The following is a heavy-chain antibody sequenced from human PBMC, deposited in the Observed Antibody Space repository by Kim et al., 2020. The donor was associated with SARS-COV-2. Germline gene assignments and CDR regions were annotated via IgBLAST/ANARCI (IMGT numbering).Heavy chain of an antibody. V-gene: IGHV4-59*01. CDR1: GGSISSYY. Sequence: SETLSLTCTVSGGSISSYYWSWIRQPPGKGLEWIGYIYYSGSTNYNPSLKSRVTISVDTSKNQFSLKLSSVTAADTAVYYCAGGLRITIFGVVIIPGAFDIWGQGTMVTVSS. D-gene: IGHD3-3*01. CDR2: IYYSGST. CDR3: AGGLRITIFGVVIIPGAFDI. J-gene: IGHJ3*02.